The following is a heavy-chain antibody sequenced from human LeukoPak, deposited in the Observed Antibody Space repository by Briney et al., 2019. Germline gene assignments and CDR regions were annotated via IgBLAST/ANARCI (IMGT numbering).Heavy chain of an antibody. V-gene: IGHV3-74*01. CDR3: ARDHSIAGPTTADY. Sequence: GGSLRLSCAASGFSFSRIWMHWVRQDPGKGLVWVSRVNTDGSSTIYAYSVKGRFTISRDNAKNTLYLQMNSLRAEDTAVYYCARDHSIAGPTTADYWGQGTLVTVSS. CDR1: GFSFSRIW. CDR2: VNTDGSST. J-gene: IGHJ4*02. D-gene: IGHD1-26*01.